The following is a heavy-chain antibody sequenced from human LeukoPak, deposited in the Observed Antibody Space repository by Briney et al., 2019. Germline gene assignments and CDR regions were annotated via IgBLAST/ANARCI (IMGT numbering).Heavy chain of an antibody. CDR1: GVSSSSYC. Sequence: PSETLSLNGTVSGVSSSSYCWGWLRQRPGQGLEGSGFTYSSGSTNYNPSLKRRITISVDTTRNHFSPMLSPGTAADTALYYCAGDSYDSSGYSRNFDMGGRGTMVTVSS. J-gene: IGHJ3*02. CDR3: AGDSYDSSGYSRNFDM. V-gene: IGHV4-59*01. D-gene: IGHD3-22*01. CDR2: TYSSGST.